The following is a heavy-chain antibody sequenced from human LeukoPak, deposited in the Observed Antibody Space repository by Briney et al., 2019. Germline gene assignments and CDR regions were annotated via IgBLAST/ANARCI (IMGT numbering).Heavy chain of an antibody. V-gene: IGHV3-23*01. Sequence: PGGSLRLSCAASGFTFSTYAMSWVRQAPGKGLEWVTTISGGGDKQYADHVKGRFTVSRDDSKNTLYLQVNSLRAEDTALYYCAKDVNSSGYYLGFDYWGQGTLVTVSS. D-gene: IGHD3-22*01. CDR2: ISGGGDK. J-gene: IGHJ4*02. CDR3: AKDVNSSGYYLGFDY. CDR1: GFTFSTYA.